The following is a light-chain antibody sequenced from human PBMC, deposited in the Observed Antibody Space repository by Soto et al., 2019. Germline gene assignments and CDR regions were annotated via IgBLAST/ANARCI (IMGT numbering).Light chain of an antibody. CDR3: QQYNNWPLT. CDR2: GAS. CDR1: QSVSSSY. Sequence: EIVFTQSPCTLALSPGERATLSCRASQSVSSSYLAWYQQKPGQAPRLLIYGASTRATGIPARFSGSGSGTEFTLTISSLQSEDFAVYYCQQYNNWPLTFGGGTKVDI. J-gene: IGKJ4*01. V-gene: IGKV3-15*01.